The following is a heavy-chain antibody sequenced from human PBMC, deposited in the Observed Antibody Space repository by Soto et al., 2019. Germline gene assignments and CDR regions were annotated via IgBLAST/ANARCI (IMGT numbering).Heavy chain of an antibody. J-gene: IGHJ6*02. Sequence: SETLSLTCAVYGGSFSGYYWSWIRQPPGKGLEWIGEINHSGSTNYNPSLKSRVTISVDTSKNQFSLKLSSVTAADTAVYYCARGGRVYYYYGMDVWGQGTTVTVYS. V-gene: IGHV4-34*01. CDR3: ARGGRVYYYYGMDV. CDR2: INHSGST. CDR1: GGSFSGYY.